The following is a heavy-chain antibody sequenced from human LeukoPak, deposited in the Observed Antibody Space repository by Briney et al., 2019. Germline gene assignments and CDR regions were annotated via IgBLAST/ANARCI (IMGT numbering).Heavy chain of an antibody. J-gene: IGHJ4*02. Sequence: GESLKISCKGSGNIFASYWIGWVRQIPGKGLEWMGIIYPDDSDTRYSPSFQGQVTITADKSISTAYLQWSSLKASDTAMYYCARRIAGSGSDYWGQGTLVTVSS. CDR3: ARRIAGSGSDY. CDR2: IYPDDSDT. D-gene: IGHD6-13*01. CDR1: GNIFASYW. V-gene: IGHV5-51*01.